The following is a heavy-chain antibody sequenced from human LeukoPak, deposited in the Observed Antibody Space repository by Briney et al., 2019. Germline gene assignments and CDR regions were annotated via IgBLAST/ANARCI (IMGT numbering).Heavy chain of an antibody. V-gene: IGHV3-21*01. CDR3: AKGFEAYGGAFDI. D-gene: IGHD3-10*01. Sequence: GGSLRLSCAASGFTFSSYSMNWVRQAPGKGLEWVSSISSSSSYIYYADSVKGRFTISRDNAKNSLYLQMNSLRAEDAAVYYCAKGFEAYGGAFDIWGQGTMVTVSS. CDR1: GFTFSSYS. J-gene: IGHJ3*02. CDR2: ISSSSSYI.